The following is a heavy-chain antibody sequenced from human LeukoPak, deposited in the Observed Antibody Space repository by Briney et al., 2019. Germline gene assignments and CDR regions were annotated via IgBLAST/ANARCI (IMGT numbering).Heavy chain of an antibody. D-gene: IGHD3-16*01. J-gene: IGHJ3*01. Sequence: PSETLSLTCTVSGGSISSGGYYWSWIRQHPGKGLEWIGYIYYSGSTYYNPSLKSRVIISVDTSKKRISLSLSSVTAADTAVYYCAREGGRHYEAFDLWGQGTMVTVSS. CDR1: GGSISSGGYY. V-gene: IGHV4-31*03. CDR3: AREGGRHYEAFDL. CDR2: IYYSGST.